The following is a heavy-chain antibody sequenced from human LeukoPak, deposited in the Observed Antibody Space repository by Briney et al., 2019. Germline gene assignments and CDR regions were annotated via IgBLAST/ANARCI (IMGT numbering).Heavy chain of an antibody. D-gene: IGHD1-26*01. CDR2: ISSSSSYI. Sequence: GRSLRLSCAASGFTFSSYAMHWVRQAPGKGLEWVSSISSSSSYIYYADSVKGRFTISRDNAKNSLYLQMNSLRAEDTAVYYCARSIVGATINYWGQGTLVTVSS. V-gene: IGHV3-21*01. CDR3: ARSIVGATINY. CDR1: GFTFSSYA. J-gene: IGHJ4*02.